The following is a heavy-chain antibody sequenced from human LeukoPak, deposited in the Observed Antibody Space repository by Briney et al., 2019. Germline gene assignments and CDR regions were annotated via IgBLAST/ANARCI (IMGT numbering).Heavy chain of an antibody. V-gene: IGHV3-9*01. CDR1: GFTFDDYA. CDR2: ISWNSGSI. J-gene: IGHJ4*02. CDR3: AKDFGNRAAGTHGIFDY. Sequence: GGSLRLSCAASGFTFDDYAMHWVRQAPGKGLEWVSGISWNSGSIGYADSVKGRFTISRDNAKNSLYLQMNSLRAEDTALYYCAKDFGNRAAGTHGIFDYWGQGTLVTVSS. D-gene: IGHD6-13*01.